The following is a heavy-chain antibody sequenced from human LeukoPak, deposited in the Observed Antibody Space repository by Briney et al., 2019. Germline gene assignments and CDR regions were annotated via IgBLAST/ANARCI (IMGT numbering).Heavy chain of an antibody. CDR2: GDYSGGT. Sequence: TSETLSLTCTVSGGSISSYYWSWIRQPPGKGLEWIASGDYSGGTYYNPSLESRVAISADMSKNQISLRLSSLTAADTAVYYCARHTGVWGDWFDPWGQGTLVTVSS. CDR1: GGSISSYY. CDR3: ARHTGVWGDWFDP. J-gene: IGHJ5*02. V-gene: IGHV4-59*08. D-gene: IGHD3-16*01.